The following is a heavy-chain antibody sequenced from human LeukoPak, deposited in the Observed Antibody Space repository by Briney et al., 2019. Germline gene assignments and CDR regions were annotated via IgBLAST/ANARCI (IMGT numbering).Heavy chain of an antibody. CDR3: ARHWSTGTSYYRFDY. J-gene: IGHJ4*02. D-gene: IGHD1-26*01. V-gene: IGHV4-59*08. CDR1: GGSISSYY. Sequence: SETLSLTCTVSGGSISSYYWHWIRQPPGKGLEWMGYIFDSGTTAYNPSLKRRVIMSVDTSKNQFSLNLSSVTAADTAVYYCARHWSTGTSYYRFDYWGQGTLVTVSS. CDR2: IFDSGTT.